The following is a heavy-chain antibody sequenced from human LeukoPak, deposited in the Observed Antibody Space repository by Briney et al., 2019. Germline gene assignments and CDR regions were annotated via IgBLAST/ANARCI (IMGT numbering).Heavy chain of an antibody. CDR1: GFTFTDYA. CDR3: AKGGLVHRFDP. J-gene: IGHJ5*02. Sequence: GGTLRLSCAASGFTFTDYAMTWVRQAPGKGLEWVSTIRYGADSTYYADSVKGRFTISRDNSKNTLYLQMNSLRADDTAVYYCAKGGLVHRFDPWGQGTLVTVSS. V-gene: IGHV3-23*01. CDR2: IRYGADST.